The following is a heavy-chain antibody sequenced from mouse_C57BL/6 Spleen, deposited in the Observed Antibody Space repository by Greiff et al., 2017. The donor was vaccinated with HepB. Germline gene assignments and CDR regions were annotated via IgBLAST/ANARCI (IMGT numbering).Heavy chain of an antibody. Sequence: QVQLQQPGAELVRPGSSVKLSCKASGYTFTSYWMHWVKQRPIQGLEWIGNIDPSESETHYNQKFKDKATLTVDKSSSTAYMQLSSLTSEDSAVYYCARGIYYYGSSCYFDYWGQGTTLTVSS. V-gene: IGHV1-52*01. J-gene: IGHJ2*01. CDR2: IDPSESET. CDR3: ARGIYYYGSSCYFDY. D-gene: IGHD1-1*01. CDR1: GYTFTSYW.